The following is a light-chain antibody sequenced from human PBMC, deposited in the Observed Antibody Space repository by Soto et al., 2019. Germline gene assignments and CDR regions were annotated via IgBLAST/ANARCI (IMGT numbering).Light chain of an antibody. Sequence: DMVMTQSPDSLAVSLGERATINCKSSQSVLYSSNNKNYLAWYQQRPGQPPKLLIYWASTRESGVPERFSGSGSGIDFPLTNTSPQAEDVAVYYCQQYESTRPSLGQGTKLYIK. V-gene: IGKV4-1*01. J-gene: IGKJ2*03. CDR3: QQYESTRPS. CDR2: WAS. CDR1: QSVLYSSNNKNY.